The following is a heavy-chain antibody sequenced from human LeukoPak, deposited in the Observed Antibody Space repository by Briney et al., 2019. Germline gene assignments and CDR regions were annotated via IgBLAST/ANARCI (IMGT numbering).Heavy chain of an antibody. CDR2: IYHSGST. J-gene: IGHJ4*02. V-gene: IGHV4-38-2*02. Sequence: SETLSLTCTVSGYSISSGYYWGWIRRPPGKGLEWIGSIYHSGSTYYNPSLKSRVTISVDTSKNQFSLKLSSVTAADTAVHYCARPIVGATPSFDYWGQGTLVTVSS. CDR3: ARPIVGATPSFDY. CDR1: GYSISSGYY. D-gene: IGHD1-26*01.